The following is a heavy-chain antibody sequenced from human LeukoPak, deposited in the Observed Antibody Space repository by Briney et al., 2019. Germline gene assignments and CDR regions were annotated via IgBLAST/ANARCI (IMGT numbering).Heavy chain of an antibody. Sequence: PSETLSLTCGVSGGSISSYSWSWIRQPAGKGLEWIGRISTSGSSNYNPSLKSRVTISVDTSKNQFSLKLSSVTAADTAVYYCARWYYDSSGYRYFDYWGQGTLVTVSS. CDR2: ISTSGSS. D-gene: IGHD3-22*01. V-gene: IGHV4-4*07. J-gene: IGHJ4*02. CDR1: GGSISSYS. CDR3: ARWYYDSSGYRYFDY.